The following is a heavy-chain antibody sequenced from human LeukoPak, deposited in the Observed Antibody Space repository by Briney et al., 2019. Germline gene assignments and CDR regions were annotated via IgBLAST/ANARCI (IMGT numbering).Heavy chain of an antibody. CDR1: GFTFSSYA. D-gene: IGHD7-27*01. Sequence: GGSLRLSCAASGFTFSSYAMSWVRQAPGKGLEWVSAISGSGGSTYYADSVKGRSTISRDNSKKTVDLQMNSLTAVDTAVYYCTYSSFWGRTWYFDLWGRGTLVTVSS. V-gene: IGHV3-23*01. J-gene: IGHJ2*01. CDR3: TYSSFWGRTWYFDL. CDR2: ISGSGGST.